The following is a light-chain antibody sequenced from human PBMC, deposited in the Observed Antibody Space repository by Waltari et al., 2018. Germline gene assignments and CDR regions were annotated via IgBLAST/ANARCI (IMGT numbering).Light chain of an antibody. J-gene: IGKJ1*01. Sequence: DIQMTQSPSSLSASAGDRITITCRASQSISSYLNWYQQKPGKAPKLLVYAASSLQSGVPSRFSGSESGTDFTLTISSLQPEDFATYYCQQSYSTPWTFGQGTTV. CDR3: QQSYSTPWT. CDR1: QSISSY. CDR2: AAS. V-gene: IGKV1-39*01.